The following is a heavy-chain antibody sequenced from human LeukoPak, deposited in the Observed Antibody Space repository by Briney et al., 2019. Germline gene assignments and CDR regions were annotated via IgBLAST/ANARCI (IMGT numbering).Heavy chain of an antibody. Sequence: PSETLSLTCAVYGGSFSGYYWSWIRQPPGKGLEWIGEINHSGRTNYNPSLKSRVAISVDTSKDQFSLKLSSVTAADTAVYYCARPKHSSSWFSRPDYFDYWGQGTLVTVSS. D-gene: IGHD6-13*01. CDR3: ARPKHSSSWFSRPDYFDY. CDR1: GGSFSGYY. J-gene: IGHJ4*02. CDR2: INHSGRT. V-gene: IGHV4-34*01.